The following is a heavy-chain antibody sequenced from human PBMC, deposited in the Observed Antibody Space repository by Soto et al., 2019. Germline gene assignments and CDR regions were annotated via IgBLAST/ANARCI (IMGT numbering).Heavy chain of an antibody. V-gene: IGHV4-34*01. CDR2: INHSGST. CDR3: ARGHRIDY. J-gene: IGHJ4*02. Sequence: SETLSLTCAVYGGSFSGYYWSWIRQPPGKGLEWIGEINHSGSTNYNPSLKSRVTISVDTSKNQFSLKLSSVTAADTAVYYCARGHRIDYWGQGTLVTVS. CDR1: GGSFSGYY.